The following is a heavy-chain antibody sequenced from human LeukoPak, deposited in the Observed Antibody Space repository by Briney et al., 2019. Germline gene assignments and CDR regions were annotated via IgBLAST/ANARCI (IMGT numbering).Heavy chain of an antibody. J-gene: IGHJ4*02. Sequence: SETLSLTCTVSGGSISSNYWSWIRQPPGKGLEWIGYIYYSGSTNYNPSLKSRVTMSVDTSKNQFSLKLSSVTAADTAVYYCARDGGAAGLDYWGQGTLVTVSS. CDR1: GGSISSNY. V-gene: IGHV4-59*12. CDR3: ARDGGAAGLDY. D-gene: IGHD6-13*01. CDR2: IYYSGST.